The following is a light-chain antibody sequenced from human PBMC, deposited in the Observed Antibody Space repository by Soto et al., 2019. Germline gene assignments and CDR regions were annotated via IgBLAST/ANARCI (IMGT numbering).Light chain of an antibody. J-gene: IGKJ4*01. CDR3: QQRGNWPLT. V-gene: IGKV3-11*01. CDR1: QSVSSY. CDR2: DAS. Sequence: EIVLTQSPATLSLSPGERATLSCRASQSVSSYLAWYQQKPGQAPRRLIYDASNRATGIPARFSGSGSGTDFTLTISSLEPEDFAVYYCQQRGNWPLTFGGGTKVDIK.